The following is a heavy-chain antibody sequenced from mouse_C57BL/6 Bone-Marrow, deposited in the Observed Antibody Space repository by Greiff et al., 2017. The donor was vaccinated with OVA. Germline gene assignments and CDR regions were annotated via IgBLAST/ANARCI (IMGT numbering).Heavy chain of an antibody. J-gene: IGHJ1*03. V-gene: IGHV1-52*01. CDR3: ARRDYYGSSPHWYFDV. Sequence: QVQLKQPGAELVRPGSSVKLSCKASGYTFTSYWMHWVKQRPIQGLEWIGNIDPSDSETHYNQKFKDKATLTVDKSSSTAYMQLSSLTSEDSAFYFCARRDYYGSSPHWYFDVWGTGTTVTVSS. D-gene: IGHD1-1*01. CDR2: IDPSDSET. CDR1: GYTFTSYW.